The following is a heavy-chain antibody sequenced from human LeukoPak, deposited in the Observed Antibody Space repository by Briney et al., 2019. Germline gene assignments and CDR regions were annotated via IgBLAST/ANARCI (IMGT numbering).Heavy chain of an antibody. Sequence: PGGSLRLSCEASGFGFTNYGISWVRQAPGEGLEWVSSISASNTNTYYADSVQGRFTISRDTSRSTVFLQMNRLRVEDSALYFCGKFVCSSSCCDGIDVWGQGTRVTVSS. J-gene: IGHJ3*01. CDR1: GFGFTNYG. V-gene: IGHV3-23*01. D-gene: IGHD6-13*01. CDR3: GKFVCSSSCCDGIDV. CDR2: ISASNTNT.